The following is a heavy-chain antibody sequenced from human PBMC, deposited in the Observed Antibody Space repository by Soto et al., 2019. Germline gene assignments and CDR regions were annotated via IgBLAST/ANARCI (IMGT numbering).Heavy chain of an antibody. CDR2: IIPIFGTA. CDR1: GGTFSSSS. CDR3: ARDGGMHSGGIDY. V-gene: IGHV1-69*01. D-gene: IGHD1-26*01. J-gene: IGHJ4*02. Sequence: QVQLVQSGAEVKKPGSSVKVSCKASGGTFSSSSINWVRQAPGQGLEWMGEIIPIFGTANYAQTFQGRVTITADESTSTAYMELSSLRSEDTAVYYCARDGGMHSGGIDYWGQGTLVTVSS.